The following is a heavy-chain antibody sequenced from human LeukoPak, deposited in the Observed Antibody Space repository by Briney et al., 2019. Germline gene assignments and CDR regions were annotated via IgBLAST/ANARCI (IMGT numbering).Heavy chain of an antibody. CDR1: GGSISSSSYY. D-gene: IGHD5-24*01. V-gene: IGHV4-39*01. CDR2: IYYSGST. Sequence: SETLSLTCTVSGGSISSSSYYWGWNRQPPGKGLEWIGSIYYSGSTYYNPSLKSRVTISVDTSKNQFSLKLSSVTAADTAVYYCATPVVEMATAALVTDAGYFDYWGQGTLVTVSS. J-gene: IGHJ4*02. CDR3: ATPVVEMATAALVTDAGYFDY.